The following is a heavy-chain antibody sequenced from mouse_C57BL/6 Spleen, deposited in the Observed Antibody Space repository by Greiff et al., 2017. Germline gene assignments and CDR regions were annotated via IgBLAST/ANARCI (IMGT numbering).Heavy chain of an antibody. J-gene: IGHJ4*01. V-gene: IGHV5-17*01. D-gene: IGHD1-1*01. CDR2: ISSGSSTI. Sequence: DVKLVESGGGLVKPGGSLKLSCAASGFTFSDYGMHWVRQAPEKGLEWVAYISSGSSTIYYADTVKGRFTISRNNAKNTLFLQMTSLRSEDTAMYYCARDYYGSRFAAMDDWGQGTSVTVSS. CDR1: GFTFSDYG. CDR3: ARDYYGSRFAAMDD.